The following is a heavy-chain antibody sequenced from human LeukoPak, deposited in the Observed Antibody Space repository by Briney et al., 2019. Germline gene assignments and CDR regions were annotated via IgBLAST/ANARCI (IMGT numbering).Heavy chain of an antibody. CDR3: ARDPIGSRWPYYFDY. CDR1: GGTFSSYA. Sequence: SVKVSCKASGGTFSSYAISWVRQAPGQGLEWMGGIIPIFGTANYAQKFQGRVTITADESTSTAYMELNSLRSEDTAVYYCARDPIGSRWPYYFDYWGQGTLVTVSS. V-gene: IGHV1-69*13. D-gene: IGHD6-13*01. J-gene: IGHJ4*02. CDR2: IIPIFGTA.